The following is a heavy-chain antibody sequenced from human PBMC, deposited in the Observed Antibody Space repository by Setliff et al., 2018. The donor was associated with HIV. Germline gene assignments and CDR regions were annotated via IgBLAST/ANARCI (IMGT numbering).Heavy chain of an antibody. CDR3: ARVPPRWFGQLLYLQAFDH. CDR1: GYTFSSYD. J-gene: IGHJ4*02. V-gene: IGHV1-8*01. CDR2: MNPDSGNT. Sequence: GASLKVSCKASGYTFSSYDINWVRQGTGQGLQWMGWMNPDSGNTGSAQNFQGRITMTRSTSTSTAYMELSSLRSEDTAVYYCARVPPRWFGQLLYLQAFDHWGQGTLVTVSS. D-gene: IGHD3-10*01.